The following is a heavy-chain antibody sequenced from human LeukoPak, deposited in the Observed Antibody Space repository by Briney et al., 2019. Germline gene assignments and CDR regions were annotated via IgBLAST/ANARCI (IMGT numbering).Heavy chain of an antibody. Sequence: GGSLRLSCAASGFTFSSYSMNWVRQAPGKGLEWVSYISSSSSTIYYADSVKGRFTISRDNAKNSLYLQMNSLRAEDTAVYYCAREGSVTTLGAFDIWGQGTMVTVSS. J-gene: IGHJ3*02. D-gene: IGHD4-17*01. CDR1: GFTFSSYS. CDR2: ISSSSSTI. V-gene: IGHV3-48*04. CDR3: AREGSVTTLGAFDI.